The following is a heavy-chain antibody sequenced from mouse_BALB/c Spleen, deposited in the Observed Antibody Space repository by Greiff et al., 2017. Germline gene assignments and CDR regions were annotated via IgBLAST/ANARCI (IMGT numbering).Heavy chain of an antibody. V-gene: IGHV5-4*02. CDR3: ARVDGNYDYAMDY. D-gene: IGHD2-1*01. J-gene: IGHJ4*01. CDR1: GFTFSDYY. Sequence: DVKLVESGGGLVKPGGSLKLSCAASGFTFSDYYMYWVRQTPEKRLEWVATISDGGSYTYYPDSVKGRFTISRDNAKNNLYLQMSSLKSEDTAMYYCARVDGNYDYAMDYWGQGTSVTVSS. CDR2: ISDGGSYT.